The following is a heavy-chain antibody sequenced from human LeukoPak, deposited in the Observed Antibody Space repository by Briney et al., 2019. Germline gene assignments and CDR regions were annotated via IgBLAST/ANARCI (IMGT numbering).Heavy chain of an antibody. Sequence: GGSLRLSCAASGFTFSAYGMSWVRLAPGKGLEWVSSISTSDSSTYYADSVKGRFTISRDNSKNTLYLQMNSLRVEDTAVYYCAKDPAVPDYWGQGTLVTVSS. J-gene: IGHJ4*02. CDR3: AKDPAVPDY. CDR2: ISTSDSST. V-gene: IGHV3-23*01. CDR1: GFTFSAYG.